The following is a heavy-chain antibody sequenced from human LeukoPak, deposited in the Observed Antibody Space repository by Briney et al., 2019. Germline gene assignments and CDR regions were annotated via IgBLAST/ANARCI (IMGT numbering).Heavy chain of an antibody. J-gene: IGHJ3*02. CDR1: GYTFTSYG. D-gene: IGHD2-2*01. Sequence: GGSVKVSCKASGYTFTSYGISWVRQAPGQGLEWMGWFSAYNGNTNYAQKLQGRVTMTTDTSTSTAYMELRSLRSDDTAVYYCAREGRFRRWDIVVVPAANSDAFDIWGQGTMVTVSS. V-gene: IGHV1-18*01. CDR2: FSAYNGNT. CDR3: AREGRFRRWDIVVVPAANSDAFDI.